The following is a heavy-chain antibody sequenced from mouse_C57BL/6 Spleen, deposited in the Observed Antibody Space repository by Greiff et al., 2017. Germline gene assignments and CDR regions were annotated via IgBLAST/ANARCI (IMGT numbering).Heavy chain of an antibody. V-gene: IGHV5-9-1*02. CDR3: TRAPTGNYFDY. CDR2: ISSGGDYI. Sequence: EVHLVESGEGLVKPGGSLKLSCAASGFTFSSYAMSWVRQTPEKRLEWVAYISSGGDYIYYADTVKGRFTISRDNARNTLYLQMSSLKSEDTAMYYCTRAPTGNYFDYWGQGTTLTVSS. CDR1: GFTFSSYA. J-gene: IGHJ2*01. D-gene: IGHD4-1*02.